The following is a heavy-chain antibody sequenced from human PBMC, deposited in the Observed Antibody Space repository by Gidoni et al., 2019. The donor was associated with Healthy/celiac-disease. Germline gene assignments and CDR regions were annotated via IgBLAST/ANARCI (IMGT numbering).Heavy chain of an antibody. CDR3: AGGEHYDSTAIDMNWFDP. V-gene: IGHV4-39*01. CDR2: IYCSGGT. D-gene: IGHD3-22*01. Sequence: QLQLQESGPGLVKPSETLSLTCTVSGCSISSSSYSWGWTRQPPGKGLEWIGSIYCSGGTYYNPSLKSRVTISVDTSKNQFSLKLSSVTAADTAVYYCAGGEHYDSTAIDMNWFDPWGQGTLVTVSS. J-gene: IGHJ5*02. CDR1: GCSISSSSYS.